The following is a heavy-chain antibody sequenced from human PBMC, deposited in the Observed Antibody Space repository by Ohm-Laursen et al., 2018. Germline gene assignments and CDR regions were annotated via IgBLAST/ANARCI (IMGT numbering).Heavy chain of an antibody. CDR2: IYYNGGT. CDR1: GGSFSGYY. D-gene: IGHD6-13*01. Sequence: SQTLSLTCAVYGGSFSGYYWSWIRQPPGKGLEWIGYIYYNGGTYYNPSLKSRLTMSLDTSKTRFSLRLSSVTAADTAVYYCARDGAAARAFDYWGQGTLVTVSS. J-gene: IGHJ4*02. CDR3: ARDGAAARAFDY. V-gene: IGHV4-34*09.